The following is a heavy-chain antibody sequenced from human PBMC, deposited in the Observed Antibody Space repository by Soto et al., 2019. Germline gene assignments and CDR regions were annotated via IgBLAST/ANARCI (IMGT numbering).Heavy chain of an antibody. Sequence: QVSLQESGPGLVKPSQTLSLSCTVSGDSITDGDYYWSWIRQPPGKDLEWIAYIYYNGIIHYNPSLKSRVTFSLDPSTNQCSLTMTSVNDADTAVYSCARGIQEGFDPWGQGTLVTVSS. CDR3: ARGIQEGFDP. D-gene: IGHD5-18*01. J-gene: IGHJ5*02. V-gene: IGHV4-30-4*01. CDR1: GDSITDGDYY. CDR2: IYYNGII.